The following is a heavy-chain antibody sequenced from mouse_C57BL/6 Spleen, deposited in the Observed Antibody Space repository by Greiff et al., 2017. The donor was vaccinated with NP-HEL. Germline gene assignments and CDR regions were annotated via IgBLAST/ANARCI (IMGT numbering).Heavy chain of an antibody. CDR1: GYTFTSYW. Sequence: QVQLKQPGAELVKPGASVKMSCKASGYTFTSYWITWVKPRPGQGLEWIGDIYPGSGSTNYNEKFKSKATLTVDTSSSTAYMQRSSLTSEDSAVDYCARSGYGSSLDYWGQGTTLTVSS. J-gene: IGHJ2*01. V-gene: IGHV1-55*01. CDR3: ARSGYGSSLDY. CDR2: IYPGSGST. D-gene: IGHD1-1*01.